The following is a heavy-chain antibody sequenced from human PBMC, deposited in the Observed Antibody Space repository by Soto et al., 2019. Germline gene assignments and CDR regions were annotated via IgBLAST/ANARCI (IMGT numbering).Heavy chain of an antibody. CDR2: ISSSGSTI. CDR3: VRSPQPMIVVVITSRYGMDV. J-gene: IGHJ6*02. CDR1: GFTFSSYE. Sequence: PGGSVRLSCAASGFTFSSYEMNWVRQAPGKGLEWVSYISSSGSTIYYGDSVKGRFTISRDNAKNSLYLQMNSLRAEDTAVYYCVRSPQPMIVVVITSRYGMDVWGQGTTVTVSS. V-gene: IGHV3-48*03. D-gene: IGHD3-22*01.